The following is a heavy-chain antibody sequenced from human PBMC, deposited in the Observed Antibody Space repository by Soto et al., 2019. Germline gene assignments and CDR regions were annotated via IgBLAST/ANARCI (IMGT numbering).Heavy chain of an antibody. V-gene: IGHV1-24*01. CDR1: GYTFTSYY. Sequence: GASVKVSCKASGYTFTSYYMHWVRQAPGKGLEWMGGFDPEDGETIYAQKFQGRVTMTEDTSTDTAYMELSSLRSEDTAVYYCAAPHFLNSGSSWFDPWGQGTLVTVSS. D-gene: IGHD1-26*01. CDR2: FDPEDGET. CDR3: AAPHFLNSGSSWFDP. J-gene: IGHJ5*02.